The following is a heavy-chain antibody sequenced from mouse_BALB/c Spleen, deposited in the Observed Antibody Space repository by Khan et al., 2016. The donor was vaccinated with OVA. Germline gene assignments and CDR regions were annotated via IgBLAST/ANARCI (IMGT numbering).Heavy chain of an antibody. CDR1: GYTFTSYW. V-gene: IGHV1S132*01. CDR2: IFPGTGTT. D-gene: IGHD2-1*01. Sequence: QVQLQQSGAELVKPGASVKLSCKTSGYTFTSYWIQWVKQRPGQGLGWIGQIFPGTGTTYYNENFKGKATLTVDTSSSTAYMQLSSLTSEDSAVYFCARGYFGNYDFAYWGQGTLVTVSP. J-gene: IGHJ3*01. CDR3: ARGYFGNYDFAY.